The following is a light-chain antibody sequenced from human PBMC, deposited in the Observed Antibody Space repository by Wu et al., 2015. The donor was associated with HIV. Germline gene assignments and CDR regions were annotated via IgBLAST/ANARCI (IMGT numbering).Light chain of an antibody. CDR1: QGIRSA. CDR2: DAS. CDR3: QQFNDYPLLHLP. V-gene: IGKV1D-13*01. Sequence: AIQLTQSPSSLSASVGDRVTITCRASQGIRSALAWYQQKPGRAPKLLIYDASTLESGVPSRFSGSGSGTEFTLTISSLQPEDFGNYYCQQFNDYPLLHLPFGQGTTTG. J-gene: IGKJ5*01.